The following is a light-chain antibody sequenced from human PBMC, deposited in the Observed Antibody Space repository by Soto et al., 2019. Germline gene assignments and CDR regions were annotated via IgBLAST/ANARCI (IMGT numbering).Light chain of an antibody. Sequence: QTVVTQPPSASGTPGQSLTISCAGSSSNIGSHYVYWYQHLPGTAPKLLIFRDGQRPSGVPDRFFGSKSGTSASLAISGLRSEDEAHYYCAVWDASLTGWVFGGGTKVTVL. J-gene: IGLJ3*02. CDR3: AVWDASLTGWV. CDR1: SSNIGSHY. V-gene: IGLV1-47*01. CDR2: RDG.